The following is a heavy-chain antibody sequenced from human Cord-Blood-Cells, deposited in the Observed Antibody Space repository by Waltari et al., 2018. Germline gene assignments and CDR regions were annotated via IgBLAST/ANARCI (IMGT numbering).Heavy chain of an antibody. Sequence: QVQLQQWGAGLLKPSETLSLTCAVYGGSFSGYYWRWIRQPPGKGLEWIGEINHSGSTNYNPPLKSRVTISVDTSKNQFSLKLSSVTAADTAVYYCARFEGYCSSTSCYYFDYWGQGTLVTVSS. CDR1: GGSFSGYY. J-gene: IGHJ4*02. CDR2: INHSGST. CDR3: ARFEGYCSSTSCYYFDY. D-gene: IGHD2-2*01. V-gene: IGHV4-34*01.